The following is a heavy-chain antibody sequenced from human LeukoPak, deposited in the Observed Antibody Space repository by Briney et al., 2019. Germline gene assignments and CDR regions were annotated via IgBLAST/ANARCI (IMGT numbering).Heavy chain of an antibody. CDR1: GFSFSGYY. V-gene: IGHV3-48*02. Sequence: PGGSLRLSCAASGFSFSGYYMNWVRQAPGKGLEWVSFISTGSSTIYYADSVKGRFTISRDNAKNSLYLQMNSLRDEDTAVYYCARVAEIQLWLRSAFDYWGQGTLVTVSS. J-gene: IGHJ4*02. CDR3: ARVAEIQLWLRSAFDY. D-gene: IGHD5-18*01. CDR2: ISTGSSTI.